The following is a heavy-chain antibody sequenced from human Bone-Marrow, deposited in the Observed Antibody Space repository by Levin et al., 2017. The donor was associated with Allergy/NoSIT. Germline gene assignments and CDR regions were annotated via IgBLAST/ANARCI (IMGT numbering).Heavy chain of an antibody. CDR2: IAYDGSYK. CDR3: ATRAGKSAGDDSPSSIFYYYAMDV. CDR1: GFTFRNFG. J-gene: IGHJ6*02. D-gene: IGHD4-17*01. V-gene: IGHV3-30*03. Sequence: GESLKISCVASGFTFRNFGIHWVRQAPGKGLEWVAVIAYDGSYKYYADTVKGRFTISRDNSKNTLYLQMDSLRVDDTATYHCATRAGKSAGDDSPSSIFYYYAMDVWGQGTTVTVSS.